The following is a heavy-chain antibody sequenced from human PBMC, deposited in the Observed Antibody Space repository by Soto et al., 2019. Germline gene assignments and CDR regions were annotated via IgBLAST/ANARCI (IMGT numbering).Heavy chain of an antibody. CDR2: ISYDGSNK. CDR3: ARDDGMDV. V-gene: IGHV3-30-3*01. CDR1: GFTFSSYA. Sequence: VQLVESGGGVVQPGRSLRLSCAASGFTFSSYAMHWVRQAPGKGLEWVAVISYDGSNKYYADSVKGRFTISRDNSKNTLYLQMNSLRAEDTAVYYCARDDGMDVWGQGTTVTVSS. J-gene: IGHJ6*02.